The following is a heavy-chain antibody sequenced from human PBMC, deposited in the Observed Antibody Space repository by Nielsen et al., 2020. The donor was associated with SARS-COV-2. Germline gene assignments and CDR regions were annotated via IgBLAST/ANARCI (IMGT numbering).Heavy chain of an antibody. CDR2: ISWNSGSI. CDR1: GFTFDDYA. Sequence: SLKISCAASGFTFDDYAMHWVRQAPGKGLEWVSGISWNSGSIGYADSVKGRFTISRDNSKNTLYLQMSSLTTEDTAVYYCARDGLVGATTGIDYWGQGTLVTVSS. V-gene: IGHV3-9*01. D-gene: IGHD1-26*01. J-gene: IGHJ4*02. CDR3: ARDGLVGATTGIDY.